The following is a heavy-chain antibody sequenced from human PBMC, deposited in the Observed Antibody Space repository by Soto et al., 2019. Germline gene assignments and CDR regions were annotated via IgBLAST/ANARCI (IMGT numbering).Heavy chain of an antibody. J-gene: IGHJ2*01. CDR3: ARDTEYTSSSTTYWYFDL. V-gene: IGHV3-11*06. Sequence: VQLVESGGGLVKPGGSLRLSCAASGFTFSDYYMSWVRQAPGKGLEWISYISGSSTYTRYADSVKGRFTISRDSAKHSLYLQMNSLRAEDTAVYYCARDTEYTSSSTTYWYFDLWGRGTQVTVSS. CDR1: GFTFSDYY. CDR2: ISGSSTYT. D-gene: IGHD6-6*01.